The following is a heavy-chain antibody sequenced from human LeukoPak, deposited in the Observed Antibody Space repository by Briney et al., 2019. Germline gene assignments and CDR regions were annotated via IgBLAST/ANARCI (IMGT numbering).Heavy chain of an antibody. D-gene: IGHD1-26*01. J-gene: IGHJ4*02. CDR1: GFTVSSNY. Sequence: GGSLRLSCAASGFTVSSNYMSWVRQAPGKGLEWVSVIYSGGSTYYADSVKGRFTISRDNAKNSLYLQMNSLRAEDTAVYYCARDLYSGSPSDYWGQGTLVTVSS. CDR3: ARDLYSGSPSDY. V-gene: IGHV3-53*01. CDR2: IYSGGST.